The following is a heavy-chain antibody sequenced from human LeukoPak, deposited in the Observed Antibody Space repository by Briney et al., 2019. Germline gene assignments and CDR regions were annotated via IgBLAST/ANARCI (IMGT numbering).Heavy chain of an antibody. CDR1: GYTFISFG. CDR3: ARDEATTAGRSFDY. D-gene: IGHD4-17*01. CDR2: VSDYNGNT. V-gene: IGHV1-18*01. J-gene: IGHJ4*02. Sequence: ASVKVSCKTSGYTFISFGISWVRQAPGQGLEWMGWVSDYNGNTDYAQKVQGRVTMTTDTSTSTAYMELRSLRSDDTAVYYCARDEATTAGRSFDYWGQGTLVTVSS.